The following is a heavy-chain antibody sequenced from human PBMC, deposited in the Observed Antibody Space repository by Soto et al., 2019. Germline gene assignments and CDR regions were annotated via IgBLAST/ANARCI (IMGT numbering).Heavy chain of an antibody. J-gene: IGHJ4*02. V-gene: IGHV1-3*01. CDR1: GYTFTSYA. CDR2: INAGNGNT. Sequence: ASVKVSCKASGYTFTSYAMHWVRQAPGQRLEWMGWINAGNGNTKYSQKFQGRVTITRDTSASTAYMELSSLRSEDTAVYYCAAIAVAGTGNGYWGQGTLVTVCS. CDR3: AAIAVAGTGNGY. D-gene: IGHD6-19*01.